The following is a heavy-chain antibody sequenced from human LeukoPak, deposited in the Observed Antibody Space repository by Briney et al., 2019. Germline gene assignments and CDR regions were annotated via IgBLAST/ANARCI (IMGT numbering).Heavy chain of an antibody. CDR3: ARTITIAPPGYYYGMDV. CDR2: INPSGGST. J-gene: IGHJ6*02. V-gene: IGHV1-46*01. Sequence: GASVKVSCKASGYTFTSYYMHWVRQAPGQGLEWMGIINPSGGSTSYAQKFQGRVTMTRDTSISTAYMELSRLRSDDTAVYYCARTITIAPPGYYYGMDVWGQGTTVTVSS. D-gene: IGHD3-9*01. CDR1: GYTFTSYY.